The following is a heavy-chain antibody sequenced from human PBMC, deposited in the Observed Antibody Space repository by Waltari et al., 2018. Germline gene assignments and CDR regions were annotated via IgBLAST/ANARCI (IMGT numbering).Heavy chain of an antibody. CDR1: GASISPNYW. D-gene: IGHD2-15*01. Sequence: QLQLQESGPGLVKPSGTLSLTCVVSGASISPNYWWSWVRQSPGKGLEWIGQIHHSGRTYSTPSLQSRVIVSLDKSKNQFSLSLYFVSDADTAVYYCAADRGNGLYFDYWGQGTLVTVSS. V-gene: IGHV4-4*02. CDR3: AADRGNGLYFDY. J-gene: IGHJ4*02. CDR2: IHHSGRT.